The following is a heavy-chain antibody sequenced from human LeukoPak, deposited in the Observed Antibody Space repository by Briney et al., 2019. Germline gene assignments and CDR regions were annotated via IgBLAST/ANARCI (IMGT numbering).Heavy chain of an antibody. V-gene: IGHV3-23*01. CDR2: ISGSGGST. Sequence: PGGSLRLSCAASGFTFSSYAMSWVRQAPGKGLEWVSAISGSGGSTYYADSVKGRFTISRDNSKNTLYVQMNSLRAEDTAVYYCARASSGYYVPVFDYWAQGTLVTVSS. CDR1: GFTFSSYA. J-gene: IGHJ4*02. CDR3: ARASSGYYVPVFDY. D-gene: IGHD3-22*01.